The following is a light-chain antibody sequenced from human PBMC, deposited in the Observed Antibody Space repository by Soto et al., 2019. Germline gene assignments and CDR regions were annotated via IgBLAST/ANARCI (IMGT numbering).Light chain of an antibody. CDR2: EVS. V-gene: IGLV2-14*01. Sequence: QSALTQPASVSESPGQSIIISCTGTSSDVGGYNYVSWYQQHPGKAPKLMIYEVSNRPSGVSNRFSGSKSGNTASLTISGLQAEDEADYYCSSYTSSSTVVFGGGTKLTVL. CDR3: SSYTSSSTVV. J-gene: IGLJ2*01. CDR1: SSDVGGYNY.